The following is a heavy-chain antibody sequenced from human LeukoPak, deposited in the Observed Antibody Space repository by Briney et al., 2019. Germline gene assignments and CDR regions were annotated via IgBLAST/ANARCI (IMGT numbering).Heavy chain of an antibody. CDR2: IIPIFGTA. D-gene: IGHD1-26*01. CDR1: GGTFSSYA. V-gene: IGHV1-69*05. J-gene: IGHJ3*02. CDR3: ASKAPSGSYWDDAFDI. Sequence: SLKVSCKPSGGTFSSYALSCVREAPGQGREWLGGIIPIFGTANYAQKFQGSVAITTDESTSTTYMELSSLRSEETAVYYCASKAPSGSYWDDAFDIWGQGTMVTVSS.